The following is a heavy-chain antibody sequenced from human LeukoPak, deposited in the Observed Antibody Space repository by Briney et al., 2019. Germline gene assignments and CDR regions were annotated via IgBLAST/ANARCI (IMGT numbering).Heavy chain of an antibody. D-gene: IGHD4-17*01. CDR1: GYTFTGYY. V-gene: IGHV1-2*02. CDR3: ARGSPTTVIPYYYYFMDV. Sequence: ASVKVPCKASGYTFTGYYMHWVRQAPGQGLEWMGWINPNSGGTNYAQKFQGRVTMTRDTSISTAYMELSRLRYDDTAVYYCARGSPTTVIPYYYYFMDVWGKGTTVTVSS. J-gene: IGHJ6*03. CDR2: INPNSGGT.